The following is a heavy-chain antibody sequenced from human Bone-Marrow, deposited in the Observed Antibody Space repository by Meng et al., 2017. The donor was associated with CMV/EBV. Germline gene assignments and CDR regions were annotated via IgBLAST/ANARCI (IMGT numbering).Heavy chain of an antibody. Sequence: GESLKISCVPSGFTFSGYNVNWVRQAPGKGLEWVSSISSTSAYIYYADSVKGRFTISRDNAQNSVFLQMHTLRAEDTAVYYCARSTRTTGTSYYYYYFGMDVWGQGTTVTVSS. J-gene: IGHJ6*02. CDR3: ARSTRTTGTSYYYYYFGMDV. CDR1: GFTFSGYN. CDR2: ISSTSAYI. D-gene: IGHD1-1*01. V-gene: IGHV3-21*01.